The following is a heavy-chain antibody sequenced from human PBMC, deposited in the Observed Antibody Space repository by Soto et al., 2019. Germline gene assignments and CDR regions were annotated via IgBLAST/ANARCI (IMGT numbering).Heavy chain of an antibody. Sequence: QVQLVESGGGVVQPGRSLRLSCAASGFTFSSYAMHWVRQAPGKGLEWVAVISYDGSNKYYADSVKGRFTISRDNSKNTLYLQMNSLRAEDTAVYYGAREGYCTNGVCYYFDYLGQGTLVTVSS. D-gene: IGHD2-8*01. CDR3: AREGYCTNGVCYYFDY. CDR2: ISYDGSNK. CDR1: GFTFSSYA. J-gene: IGHJ4*02. V-gene: IGHV3-30-3*01.